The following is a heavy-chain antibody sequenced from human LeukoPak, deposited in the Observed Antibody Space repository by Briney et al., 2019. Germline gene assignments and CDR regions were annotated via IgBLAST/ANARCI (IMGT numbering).Heavy chain of an antibody. Sequence: GGSLRLSCAAPGFTFSSYGMHWVRQAPGKGLEWVAFIRYDGSNKYYADSVKGRFTISRDNSKNTLYLQMNSLRAEDTAVYYCAKDFVLMVYARSYYFDYWGQGTLVTVSS. V-gene: IGHV3-30*02. CDR3: AKDFVLMVYARSYYFDY. CDR2: IRYDGSNK. D-gene: IGHD2-8*01. J-gene: IGHJ4*02. CDR1: GFTFSSYG.